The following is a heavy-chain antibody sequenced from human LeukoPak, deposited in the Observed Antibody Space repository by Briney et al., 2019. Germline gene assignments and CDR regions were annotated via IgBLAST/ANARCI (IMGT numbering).Heavy chain of an antibody. V-gene: IGHV3-33*06. CDR3: AKNKGDYYGSGTYGYYYYGLDV. J-gene: IGHJ6*02. Sequence: GGSLRLSCAASGFTFRSYGMHWVRQAPGKGLEWVAVIWYDGSNEYYADSVKGRFTISRDNSKNTVFLQMNSLRGEDTAVYYCAKNKGDYYGSGTYGYYYYGLDVWGQGTTVTVSS. CDR2: IWYDGSNE. D-gene: IGHD3-10*01. CDR1: GFTFRSYG.